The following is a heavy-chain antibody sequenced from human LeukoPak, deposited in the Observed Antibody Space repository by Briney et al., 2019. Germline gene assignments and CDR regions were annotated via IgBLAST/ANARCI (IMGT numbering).Heavy chain of an antibody. Sequence: SETLSLTCTVSGGSISSSSYYWGWIRQPPGKGLEWIGSIYYSGSTYYNPSLKSRVTISVDTSKNQFSLKLSSVTAADTAVYYCARVRCAGYDCREGNWFDPWGQGTLVTVSS. D-gene: IGHD5-12*01. J-gene: IGHJ5*02. CDR2: IYYSGST. CDR3: ARVRCAGYDCREGNWFDP. CDR1: GGSISSSSYY. V-gene: IGHV4-39*07.